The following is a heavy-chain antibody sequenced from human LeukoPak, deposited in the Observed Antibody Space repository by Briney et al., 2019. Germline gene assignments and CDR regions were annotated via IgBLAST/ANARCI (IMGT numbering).Heavy chain of an antibody. V-gene: IGHV1-2*06. CDR3: ARGGYSSGWYVRAHDAFDI. CDR2: INPNSGGT. CDR1: GYTFTGYY. D-gene: IGHD6-19*01. J-gene: IGHJ3*02. Sequence: ASVKVSCKASGYTFTGYYMHWVRQAPGQGLEWMGRINPNSGGTNYAQKSQGRVTMTRDAPIRTAYMELSRLRSDDTAVYYCARGGYSSGWYVRAHDAFDIWGQGTMVTVSS.